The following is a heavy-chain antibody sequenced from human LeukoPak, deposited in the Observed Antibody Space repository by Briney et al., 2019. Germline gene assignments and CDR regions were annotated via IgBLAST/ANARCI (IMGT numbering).Heavy chain of an antibody. D-gene: IGHD1-26*01. J-gene: IGHJ4*02. CDR2: ISSSSSYI. V-gene: IGHV3-21*01. Sequence: GGSLRLSCAASGFIFRSHGMNWVRQAPGKGLEWVSSISSSSSYIYYADSVKGRFTISRDNAKNSLYLQMNSLRAEDTAVYYCARVVPYSGSPFDYWGQGTLVTVSS. CDR3: ARVVPYSGSPFDY. CDR1: GFIFRSHG.